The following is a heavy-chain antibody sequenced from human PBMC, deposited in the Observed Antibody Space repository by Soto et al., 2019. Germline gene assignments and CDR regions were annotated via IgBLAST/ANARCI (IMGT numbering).Heavy chain of an antibody. CDR2: ISGSGGST. D-gene: IGHD2-2*01. CDR3: AKDPYIVVVPAAIGS. CDR1: GFTFSSYA. Sequence: EVQLLESGGGLVQPGGSLRLSCAASGFTFSSYAMSWVRQAPGKGLEWVSAISGSGGSTYYADSVKGRFTISRDNSKNTLYLQMYSLRAEDTAVYYCAKDPYIVVVPAAIGSWGQGTLVTVSS. V-gene: IGHV3-23*01. J-gene: IGHJ4*02.